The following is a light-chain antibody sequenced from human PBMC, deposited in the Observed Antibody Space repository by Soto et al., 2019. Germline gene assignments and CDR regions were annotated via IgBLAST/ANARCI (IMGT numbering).Light chain of an antibody. V-gene: IGKV1-6*01. J-gene: IGKJ2*01. CDR3: LQDYSYPYT. CDR1: QDIKND. Sequence: AIQMTQSPSSLSASVGDRVTITCRASQDIKNDLGWYQQKPGRAPNLLMYSASTLHTEVPSRFSGSGSGSVFTLTISSLQPEDFATYYCLQDYSYPYTFGQGTKLEIK. CDR2: SAS.